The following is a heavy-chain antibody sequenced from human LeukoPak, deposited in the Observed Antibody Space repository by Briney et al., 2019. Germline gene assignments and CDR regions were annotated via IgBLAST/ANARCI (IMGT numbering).Heavy chain of an antibody. Sequence: GGSLRLSCAASGFTFSSYSMNWVRQAPGKGLEWVANIKQDGSEKYYVDSVKGRFTISRDNAKNSLYLQMNSLRAEDTAVYYCSMIRGSYYYYYYMDVWGKGTTVTVSS. V-gene: IGHV3-7*01. D-gene: IGHD3-10*01. CDR2: IKQDGSEK. J-gene: IGHJ6*03. CDR1: GFTFSSYS. CDR3: SMIRGSYYYYYYMDV.